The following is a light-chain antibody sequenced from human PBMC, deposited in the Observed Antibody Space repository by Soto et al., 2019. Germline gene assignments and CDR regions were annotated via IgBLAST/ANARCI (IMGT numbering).Light chain of an antibody. CDR2: GAS. CDR1: QSVGPS. Sequence: IQMTQSPSTLSASVGDRVTVTCRASQSVGPSLAWYQQKPGKVPNLLIYGASILETGVPSRFSGSGSGTDFTLTITSLQPDDSATYYCQHYDSFPLTCGPGTKVEIK. CDR3: QHYDSFPLT. J-gene: IGKJ3*01. V-gene: IGKV1-5*01.